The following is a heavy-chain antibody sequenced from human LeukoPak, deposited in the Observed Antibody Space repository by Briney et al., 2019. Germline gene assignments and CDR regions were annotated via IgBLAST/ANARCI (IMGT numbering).Heavy chain of an antibody. V-gene: IGHV3-74*01. CDR1: GFTFSAFW. CDR3: ARGQIGYSVDY. Sequence: GGSLRLSCAASGFTFSAFWVHWVRQAPGKGLVWVSRTNTDGSSTTYADSVQGRFSISRDNAKNTLYLQMNSLRAEDTAVYYCARGQIGYSVDYWGQGTLVTVSS. J-gene: IGHJ4*02. CDR2: TNTDGSST. D-gene: IGHD5-18*01.